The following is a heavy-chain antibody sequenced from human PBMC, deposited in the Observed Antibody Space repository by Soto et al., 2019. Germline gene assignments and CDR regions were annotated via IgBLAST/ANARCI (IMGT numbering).Heavy chain of an antibody. Sequence: SETLSLTCTVSGGSISSYYWSWIRQPPGKGLEWIGYIYYSGSTNYNPSLKGRVTISVDTSKNQFSLKLSSVTAADTAVYYCARGIHDILTGYVADFDYWGQGTLVTVSS. CDR2: IYYSGST. D-gene: IGHD3-9*01. CDR3: ARGIHDILTGYVADFDY. CDR1: GGSISSYY. J-gene: IGHJ4*02. V-gene: IGHV4-59*08.